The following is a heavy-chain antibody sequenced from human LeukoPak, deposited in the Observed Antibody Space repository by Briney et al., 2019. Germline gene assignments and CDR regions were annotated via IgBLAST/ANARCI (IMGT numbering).Heavy chain of an antibody. V-gene: IGHV4-39*02. Sequence: SETLSLTCTVSGGSISSSSYYWGWIRQPPGKGLEWIGSIYYSGSTYYNPSLKSRVTISVDTSKNQFSLKLSSVTAADTAVYYCAKEPAAERQWVVLPFDCWGQGTLVTVSS. J-gene: IGHJ4*02. CDR3: AKEPAAERQWVVLPFDC. CDR1: GGSISSSSYY. D-gene: IGHD6-19*01. CDR2: IYYSGST.